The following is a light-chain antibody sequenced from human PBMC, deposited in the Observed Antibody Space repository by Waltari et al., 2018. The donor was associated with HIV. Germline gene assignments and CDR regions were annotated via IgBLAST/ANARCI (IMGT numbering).Light chain of an antibody. CDR2: EGS. J-gene: IGLJ1*01. V-gene: IGLV2-23*01. CDR3: CLYTGSSTRRPYV. Sequence: QSALTQPASVSGSPGQSITISCTGTSSDVGSYNLVSWYQQHPGKAPKVMIYEGSKRPSGVSNRFSGSKSGNTASLTISGLQAEDGADYYCCLYTGSSTRRPYVFGTGTKVTVL. CDR1: SSDVGSYNL.